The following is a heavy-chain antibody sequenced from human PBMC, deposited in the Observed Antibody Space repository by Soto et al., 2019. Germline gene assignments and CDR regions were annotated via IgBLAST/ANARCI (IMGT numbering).Heavy chain of an antibody. V-gene: IGHV4-4*02. J-gene: IGHJ4*02. D-gene: IGHD6-19*01. CDR1: GGSISSSHF. CDR2: ISHSGSV. CDR3: ARSFGWYAIDY. Sequence: QVLLQEPGPGLVQPSGTLSLSCAVSGGSISSSHFWGWVRQPPGKGLEWVGDISHSGSVNYNPSLESRVTISIDKSKNQFSLKLNSVTAAATAVYYCARSFGWYAIDYWGQGTLVIVSS.